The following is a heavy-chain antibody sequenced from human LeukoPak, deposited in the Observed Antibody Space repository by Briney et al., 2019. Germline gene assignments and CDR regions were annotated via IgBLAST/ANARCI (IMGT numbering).Heavy chain of an antibody. CDR1: GFTFSSYS. D-gene: IGHD1-20*01. CDR3: AKESVLVTGTSPAGYYYYYMDV. J-gene: IGHJ6*03. Sequence: GGSLRLSCAASGFTFSSYSMNWVRQAPGKGLEWVSGISWNSGSIGYADSVKGRFTISRDNSKNSLYLQMNSLRTEDTALYYCAKESVLVTGTSPAGYYYYYMDVWGKGTTVTVSS. CDR2: ISWNSGSI. V-gene: IGHV3-9*01.